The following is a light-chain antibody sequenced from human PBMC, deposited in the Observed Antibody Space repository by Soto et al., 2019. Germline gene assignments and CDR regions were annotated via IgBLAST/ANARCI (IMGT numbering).Light chain of an antibody. CDR1: QSISSW. CDR2: DAS. CDR3: QQYNSVT. V-gene: IGKV1-5*01. Sequence: DIQMTQSPSTLSASVGDRVTITCRASQSISSWLAWYQQKPGKAPKLLIYDASSLESGVPSRFSGSGSGTEFTLTISSLQPDDVATYYCQQYNSVTFGQGTKLEIK. J-gene: IGKJ2*01.